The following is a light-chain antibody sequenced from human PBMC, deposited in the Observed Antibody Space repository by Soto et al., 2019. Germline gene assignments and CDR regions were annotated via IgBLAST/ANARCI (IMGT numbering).Light chain of an antibody. CDR2: GAS. V-gene: IGKV3-20*01. CDR1: QSISSSY. Sequence: DIVLTQSPGTLSLSPGERATLSCRASQSISSSYLAWYQQRPGQTPRLLIYGASSRATGIPDRFSGSGSGTDFTLTISRLEPEDFAVYYCQQYDNSIYTFGQGTKLEIK. J-gene: IGKJ2*01. CDR3: QQYDNSIYT.